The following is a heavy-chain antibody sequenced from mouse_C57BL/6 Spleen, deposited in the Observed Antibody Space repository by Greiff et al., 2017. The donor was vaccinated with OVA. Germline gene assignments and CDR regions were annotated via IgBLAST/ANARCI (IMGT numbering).Heavy chain of an antibody. Sequence: VQLQQPGAELVKPGASVKLSCKASGYTFNSYWMHWVRQRPGRGLEWIGRIDPKSGGSKYNEKFKSKATLTVDKPSSTAYMQLSSLTSEDSAVYYGATQVSPTTDFDYWGQGTTLTVSS. D-gene: IGHD1-1*01. CDR2: IDPKSGGS. CDR3: ATQVSPTTDFDY. CDR1: GYTFNSYW. V-gene: IGHV1-72*01. J-gene: IGHJ2*01.